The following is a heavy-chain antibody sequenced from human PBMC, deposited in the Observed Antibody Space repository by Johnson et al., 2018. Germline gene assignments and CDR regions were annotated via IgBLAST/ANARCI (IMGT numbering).Heavy chain of an antibody. V-gene: IGHV3-33*06. CDR2: IWYDGSNK. CDR3: AKGGMVVTNIQYLQH. CDR1: GFAFNAYG. D-gene: IGHD2-21*02. J-gene: IGHJ1*01. Sequence: QVQLVQSGGGLVQAGRSLRLSCAASGFAFNAYGMHWVRQAPGEGLAWVAVIWYDGSNKYSADSVKGRFTISSDNSKNTLSLQLNSLRGEDTAVYYCAKGGMVVTNIQYLQHWGQGTLVTVSS.